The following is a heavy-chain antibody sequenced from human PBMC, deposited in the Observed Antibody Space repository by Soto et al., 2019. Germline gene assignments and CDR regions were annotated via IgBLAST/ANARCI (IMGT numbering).Heavy chain of an antibody. D-gene: IGHD6-13*01. CDR3: ARTGYSSSWYVYYGMDV. CDR2: IYHSGST. J-gene: IGHJ6*02. CDR1: GGSISSGGYS. V-gene: IGHV4-30-2*01. Sequence: PSETLSLTCAVSGGSISSGGYSWSWIRQPPGKGLEWIGYIYHSGSTYYNPSLKSRVTISVDRSKNQFSLKLSSVTAADTAVYYCARTGYSSSWYVYYGMDVWGQGTTVTVSS.